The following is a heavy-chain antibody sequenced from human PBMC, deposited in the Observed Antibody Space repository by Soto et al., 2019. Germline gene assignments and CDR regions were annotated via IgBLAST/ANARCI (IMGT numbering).Heavy chain of an antibody. J-gene: IGHJ6*02. CDR3: ARWSGVGVAGMDV. D-gene: IGHD3-10*01. Sequence: QVQLQESGPRLVKPLQTLSLTCTVSGDSINSGDYYWSWIRQPPGRGLEWVGYSFYSGITDYNPPLKSRMTISMDTFKNQFSLRLNSVTAADSAVYFGARWSGVGVAGMDVWGQGTTVSVSS. CDR2: SFYSGIT. V-gene: IGHV4-30-4*01. CDR1: GDSINSGDYY.